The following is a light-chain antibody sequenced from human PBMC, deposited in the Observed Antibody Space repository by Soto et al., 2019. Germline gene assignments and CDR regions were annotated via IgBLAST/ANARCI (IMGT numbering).Light chain of an antibody. CDR3: QQYSDWPPGT. CDR2: RAS. Sequence: EIVMTQSPATLSVSPGERATLSCRASQSVNSDLAWYQQKPGHAPRLLIYRASTRATGTPARFSGSESGTVFTLTISSLQSEDFAIYYCQQYSDWPPGTFGQGTKLEI. V-gene: IGKV3-15*01. J-gene: IGKJ2*01. CDR1: QSVNSD.